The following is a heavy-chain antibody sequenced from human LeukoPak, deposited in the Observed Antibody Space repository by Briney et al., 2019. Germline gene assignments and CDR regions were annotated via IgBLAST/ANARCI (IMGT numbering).Heavy chain of an antibody. Sequence: ASVKVSCKASGYTFTGYYMHWVRQAPGQGLEWMGWINPNSGGTNYAQKFQGRVTMTRDTSISTAYMELSRLRSDDTAVYYCARVDVVRGVIITLFDYWGQGTLVTVSS. D-gene: IGHD3-10*01. CDR2: INPNSGGT. J-gene: IGHJ4*02. CDR1: GYTFTGYY. CDR3: ARVDVVRGVIITLFDY. V-gene: IGHV1-2*02.